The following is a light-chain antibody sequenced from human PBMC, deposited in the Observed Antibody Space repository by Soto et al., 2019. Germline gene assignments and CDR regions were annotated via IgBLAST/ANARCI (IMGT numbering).Light chain of an antibody. J-gene: IGKJ2*02. V-gene: IGKV3-20*01. CDR1: QSITSSY. Sequence: EIVLTQSPGTLSLSPGDRATLSCRASQSITSSYLAWYQQKPGQTPRLLIYGTSSRATGIPDRFSGSGSGTDVTLTISRLEPEDFAVYYCQQYGTSPLCTFGQGTKLEIK. CDR3: QQYGTSPLCT. CDR2: GTS.